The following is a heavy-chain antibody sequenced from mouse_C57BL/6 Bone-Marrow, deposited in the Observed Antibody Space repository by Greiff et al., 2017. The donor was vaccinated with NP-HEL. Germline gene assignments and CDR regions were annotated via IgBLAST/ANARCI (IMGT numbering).Heavy chain of an antibody. D-gene: IGHD1-1*01. CDR2: IWTGGGT. CDR1: GFSLTSYA. V-gene: IGHV2-9-1*01. J-gene: IGHJ2*01. Sequence: VQLQQSGPGLVAPSQSLSISCTVSGFSLTSYAISWVRQPPGKGLEWLGVIWTGGGTNYNSALKSRLSISKDNSKSQVFLKMNSLQTDDTARYYCARNYYYCSPYFDYWGQGTTLTVSS. CDR3: ARNYYYCSPYFDY.